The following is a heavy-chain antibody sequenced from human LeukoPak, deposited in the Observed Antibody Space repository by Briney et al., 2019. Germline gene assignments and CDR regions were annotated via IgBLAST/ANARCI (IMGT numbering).Heavy chain of an antibody. J-gene: IGHJ2*01. CDR1: GFTFSSYA. Sequence: PGGSLRLSCAASGFTFSSYAMSWIRQPPGKGLEWIGEINHSGSTNYNPSLKTRVTISIDTSKNQFSLKLSSVTAADTAVYYCARHQGLVDLWGRGSLVTVSS. V-gene: IGHV4-34*01. CDR3: ARHQGLVDL. CDR2: INHSGST. D-gene: IGHD3/OR15-3a*01.